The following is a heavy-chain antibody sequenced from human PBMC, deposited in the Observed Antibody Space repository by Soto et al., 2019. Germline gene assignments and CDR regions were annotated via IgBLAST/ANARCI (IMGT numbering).Heavy chain of an antibody. CDR1: GFTLSSYW. V-gene: IGHV3-74*01. J-gene: IGHJ3*01. Sequence: SGGSLRLSCAASGFTLSSYWMHWVRQAPGKGLEWVSRIEGDGSSTTSADSVKGRFIVSRDDARNTLYLQMSSLRADDTAIYYCAREGLDTAGFFDVWGQGTMVTVSS. CDR2: IEGDGSST. CDR3: AREGLDTAGFFDV. D-gene: IGHD6-13*01.